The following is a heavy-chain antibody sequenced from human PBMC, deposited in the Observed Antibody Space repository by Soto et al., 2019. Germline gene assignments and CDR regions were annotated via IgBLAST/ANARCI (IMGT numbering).Heavy chain of an antibody. Sequence: SETLSLTCAISGATITWGDYSWNWIRQPPGKGLEWIGYIFHGGSTYYNPSLRSRVTISVDRSRTQFSLKMSSVTAADTAFYYCARGRVVVPAAVMFNCLDPWGQGALVTVSS. CDR3: ARGRVVVPAAVMFNCLDP. D-gene: IGHD2-2*01. CDR1: GATITWGDYS. J-gene: IGHJ5*02. V-gene: IGHV4-30-2*01. CDR2: IFHGGST.